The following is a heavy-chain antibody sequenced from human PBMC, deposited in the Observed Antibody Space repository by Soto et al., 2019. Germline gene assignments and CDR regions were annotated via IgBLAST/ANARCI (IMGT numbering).Heavy chain of an antibody. CDR2: ISYDGSRT. CDR3: ARWVGGSMYDNSGKYDS. Sequence: QVQLVESGGGVVQPGRSLRLTCAASGFIFSGSGMHWVRQAPGKGLEWVALISYDGSRTYYADSVRDRFTISRDNGQNTLYLKMNSLRAEDTAVYFCARWVGGSMYDNSGKYDSWGQGTLVIVSS. V-gene: IGHV3-30*03. J-gene: IGHJ5*01. D-gene: IGHD3-22*01. CDR1: GFIFSGSG.